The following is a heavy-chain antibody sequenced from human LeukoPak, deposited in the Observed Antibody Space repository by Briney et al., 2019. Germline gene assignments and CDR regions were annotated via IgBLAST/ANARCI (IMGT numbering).Heavy chain of an antibody. CDR2: IWYDGSNK. J-gene: IGHJ6*02. Sequence: GGSLRLSCAASGFTFSSYGMHWVRQAPGKGLEWVAVIWYDGSNKYYADSVKGRFTISRDNSKNTLYLQMNSLRAEDTVVYYCAREGIAAKDYYGMDVWGQGTTVTVSS. CDR3: AREGIAAKDYYGMDV. D-gene: IGHD6-13*01. V-gene: IGHV3-33*01. CDR1: GFTFSSYG.